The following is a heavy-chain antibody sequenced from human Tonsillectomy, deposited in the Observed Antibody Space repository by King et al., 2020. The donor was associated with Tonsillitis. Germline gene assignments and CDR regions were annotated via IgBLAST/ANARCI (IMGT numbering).Heavy chain of an antibody. CDR2: ISGSSAYI. Sequence: VQLVESGGGLFKPGGSLRLSCAASGFTFSTFSMNWVRQAPGRGLEWVSFISGSSAYIEYADSVKGRFTVSRDNAKNSLFLQINSLGAEDTAIYYCARDLGRLSGSYFDYWGQGTPVTVSS. D-gene: IGHD1-26*01. CDR1: GFTFSTFS. CDR3: ARDLGRLSGSYFDY. J-gene: IGHJ4*02. V-gene: IGHV3-21*01.